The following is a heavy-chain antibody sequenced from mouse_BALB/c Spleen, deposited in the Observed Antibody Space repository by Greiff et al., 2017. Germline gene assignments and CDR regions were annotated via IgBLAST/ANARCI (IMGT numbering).Heavy chain of an antibody. CDR3: AYDGYAY. J-gene: IGHJ3*01. D-gene: IGHD2-3*01. CDR1: GYTFTSYT. V-gene: IGHV1-4*01. Sequence: VKLMESGAELARPGASVKMSCKASGYTFTSYTMHWVKQRPGQGLEWIGYINPSSGYTNYNQKFKDKATLTADKSSSTAYMQLSSLTSEDSAVYYCAYDGYAYWGQGTLVTVSA. CDR2: INPSSGYT.